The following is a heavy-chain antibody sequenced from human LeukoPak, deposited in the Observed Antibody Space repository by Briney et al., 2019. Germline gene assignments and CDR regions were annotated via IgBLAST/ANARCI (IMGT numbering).Heavy chain of an antibody. CDR2: IFGSGGSA. Sequence: GGSLRLSCAASGFTFNSYAMYWVRQAPGKGLEWVSGIFGSGGSAHYADSVKGRFTISRDNSKNTVYLQMNSLRAEDTAVYYCAKGPRRYYFDYWGQGTLVTVSS. CDR1: GFTFNSYA. V-gene: IGHV3-23*01. J-gene: IGHJ4*02. CDR3: AKGPRRYYFDY.